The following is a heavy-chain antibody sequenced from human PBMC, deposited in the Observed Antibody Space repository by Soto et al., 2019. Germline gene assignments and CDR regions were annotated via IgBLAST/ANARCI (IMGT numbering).Heavy chain of an antibody. CDR2: ISWNSGSI. V-gene: IGHV3-9*01. CDR1: GFTFDDYA. CDR3: AKDAITMVRGVISYYGMAV. J-gene: IGHJ6*01. D-gene: IGHD3-10*01. Sequence: EVQLVESGGGLVQPGRSLRLSCAASGFTFDDYAMHWVRQAPGKGLEWVSGISWNSGSIGYADSVKGRFTISRDNAKNSLYLQMNSLIAEDTGLYYCAKDAITMVRGVISYYGMAVW.